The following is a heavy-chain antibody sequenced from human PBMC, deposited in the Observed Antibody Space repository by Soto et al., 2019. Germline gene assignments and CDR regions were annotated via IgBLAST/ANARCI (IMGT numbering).Heavy chain of an antibody. CDR1: GYTFPSYG. D-gene: IGHD6-19*01. CDR2: ISPSGGNT. Sequence: SVTVSCTASGYTFPSYGISCVRQAPGQGLEWMGVISPSGGNTIYAQKFQGRVTMTKDTCTSTVYMELSSLRAEDTAVYYCARSPRYSSGWPYGMDVWGRGTTVTVS. V-gene: IGHV1-46*01. CDR3: ARSPRYSSGWPYGMDV. J-gene: IGHJ6*02.